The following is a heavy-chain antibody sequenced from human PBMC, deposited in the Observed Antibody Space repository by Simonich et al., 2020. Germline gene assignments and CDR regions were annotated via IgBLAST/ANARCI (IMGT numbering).Heavy chain of an antibody. CDR3: ARGPRWTGDDAFDI. CDR2: TNPNSGGT. V-gene: IGHV1-2*02. J-gene: IGHJ3*02. Sequence: QVQLVQSGAEVNKPGASVKVSCKASGYTFTVSYMHWVRQAPEQGLEGKGRTNPNSGGTNYAKKFQGRVTMTRDTSISTAYMELSRLRSDDTAVDYCARGPRWTGDDAFDIWGQGTMVTVSS. D-gene: IGHD7-27*01. CDR1: GYTFTVSY.